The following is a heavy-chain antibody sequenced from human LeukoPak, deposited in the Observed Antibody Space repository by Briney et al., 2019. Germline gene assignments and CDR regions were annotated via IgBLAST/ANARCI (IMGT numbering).Heavy chain of an antibody. D-gene: IGHD3-16*01. CDR1: EFSVGSNY. J-gene: IGHJ1*01. CDR2: IYSGGST. V-gene: IGHV3-66*01. CDR3: VSLMITLDGGEYFQH. Sequence: GGSLRLSCAASEFSVGSNYMTWVRQAPGKGLEWVSVIYSGGSTYYADSVKGRFTISRDNSKNTLYLQMNSLRAEDTAVYYCVSLMITLDGGEYFQHWGQGTLVTVSS.